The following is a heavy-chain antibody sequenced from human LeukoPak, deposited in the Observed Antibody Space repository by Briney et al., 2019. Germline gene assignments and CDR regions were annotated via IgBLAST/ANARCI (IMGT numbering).Heavy chain of an antibody. CDR2: ISGSGGST. CDR3: AKSYYYGSGSYYNDWYYFDY. Sequence: GGSLRLSCAASGFTFSSYAMSWVRQAPGKGLEWVSAISGSGGSTYYADSVKGRFTISRDNSKNTLYLQMNSLRAEDTAVYYCAKSYYYGSGSYYNDWYYFDYWGQGTLVTVSS. D-gene: IGHD3-10*01. CDR1: GFTFSSYA. V-gene: IGHV3-23*01. J-gene: IGHJ4*02.